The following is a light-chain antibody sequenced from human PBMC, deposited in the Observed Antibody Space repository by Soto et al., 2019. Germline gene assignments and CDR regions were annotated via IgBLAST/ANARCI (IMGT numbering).Light chain of an antibody. CDR2: EVS. CDR1: SSDVGAYNY. CDR3: SSYAGSNNYV. V-gene: IGLV2-8*01. Sequence: QSALTQPPSASGSPGQSVTISCTGTSSDVGAYNYLSWYQQHPGKAPKLMIYEVSKRPSGVPDRFCGSKSGNTASLTVSGLQAEDEADYYCSSYAGSNNYVFGTGTKLTVL. J-gene: IGLJ1*01.